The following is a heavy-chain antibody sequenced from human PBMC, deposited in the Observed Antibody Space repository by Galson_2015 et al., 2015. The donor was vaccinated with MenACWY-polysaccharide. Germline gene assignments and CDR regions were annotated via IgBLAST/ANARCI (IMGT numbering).Heavy chain of an antibody. Sequence: SLRLSCAASGFTFSSYAIHWVRQAPGKGLEWVAVISYDGSNKYYADSVKGRFTISRDNSENTMYVQMNSLRAEDTAVYYCARTYCSRTSCYVDYSDYGVGLDYWGQGTLVTVSS. CDR1: GFTFSSYA. CDR2: ISYDGSNK. J-gene: IGHJ4*02. V-gene: IGHV3-30-3*01. CDR3: ARTYCSRTSCYVDYSDYGVGLDY. D-gene: IGHD2-2*01.